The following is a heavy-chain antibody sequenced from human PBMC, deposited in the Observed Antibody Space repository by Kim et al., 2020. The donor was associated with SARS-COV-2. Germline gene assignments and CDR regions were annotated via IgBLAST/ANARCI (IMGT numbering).Heavy chain of an antibody. V-gene: IGHV3-33*01. CDR2: IWYDGSNK. CDR1: GFTFSSYG. D-gene: IGHD1-26*01. CDR3: ARDRTVGAGSYYYGMDV. Sequence: GGSLRLSCAASGFTFSSYGMHWVRQAPGKGLEWVAVIWYDGSNKYYVDSVKGRFTISRDNSKNTLYLQMNSLRAEDTAVYYCARDRTVGAGSYYYGMDVWGQGTTVTVSS. J-gene: IGHJ6*02.